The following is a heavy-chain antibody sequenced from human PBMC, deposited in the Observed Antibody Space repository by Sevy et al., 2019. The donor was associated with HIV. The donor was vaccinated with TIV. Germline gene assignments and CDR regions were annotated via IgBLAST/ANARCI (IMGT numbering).Heavy chain of an antibody. CDR1: GFTFSSYE. CDR2: ISNSGSTI. D-gene: IGHD4-17*01. V-gene: IGHV3-48*03. CDR3: ARDLPPSATTVAHFDY. J-gene: IGHJ4*02. Sequence: GGSLRLSCAASGFTFSSYEMNWVRQAPGKGLEWVSYISNSGSTIYYTDSVKGRFTISRDNAENSRYLQTNSLKVAETVVYNSARDLPPSATTVAHFDYRGRRTLVTVSS.